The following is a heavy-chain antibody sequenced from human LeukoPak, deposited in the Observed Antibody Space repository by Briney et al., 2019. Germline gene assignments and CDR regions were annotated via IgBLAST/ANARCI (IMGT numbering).Heavy chain of an antibody. V-gene: IGHV3-72*01. CDR3: ARSYGSGTYPFDY. J-gene: IGHJ4*02. CDR2: TRKKVNSYTT. D-gene: IGHD3-10*01. CDR1: GFTFISYS. Sequence: GGSLRLSCAASGFTFISYSMTWVRQAPGKGLEWVGRTRKKVNSYTTEYAASVKGRFTISRDDSKNSLYLQMNSLKTEDTAVYYCARSYGSGTYPFDYWGQGTLVTVSS.